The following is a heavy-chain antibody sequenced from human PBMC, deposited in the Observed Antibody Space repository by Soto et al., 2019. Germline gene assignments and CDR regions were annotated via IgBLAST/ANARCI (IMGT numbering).Heavy chain of an antibody. V-gene: IGHV3-33*01. Sequence: QVQLLESGGGVVQPGRSLRLSCAASGFTFSSYGILWVRQAPGKGLEWVAVIWYVGSSKYYADSVKGRFTISRDNSKNTLYLQMNSLTAEDTAVYYCARSAGKGGLAAPIDYWGQGTLVIVSS. CDR3: ARSAGKGGLAAPIDY. CDR2: IWYVGSSK. CDR1: GFTFSSYG. D-gene: IGHD6-13*01. J-gene: IGHJ4*02.